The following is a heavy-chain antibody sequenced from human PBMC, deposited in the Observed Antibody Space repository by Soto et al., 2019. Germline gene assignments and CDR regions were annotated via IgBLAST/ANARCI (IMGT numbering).Heavy chain of an antibody. D-gene: IGHD3-10*01. CDR3: ARAVETYYYGSGSLAWFDP. CDR2: IYYSGST. Sequence: SSETLSLTCTVSGGSISSYYWSWIRQPPGKGLEWIGYIYYSGSTNYNPSLKSRATISVDTSKNQFSLKLSSVTAADTAVYYCARAVETYYYGSGSLAWFDPLGQGTLVTVSS. V-gene: IGHV4-59*01. J-gene: IGHJ5*02. CDR1: GGSISSYY.